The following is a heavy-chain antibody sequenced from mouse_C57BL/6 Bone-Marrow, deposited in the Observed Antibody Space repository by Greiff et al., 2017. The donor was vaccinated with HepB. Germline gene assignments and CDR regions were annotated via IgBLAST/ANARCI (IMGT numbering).Heavy chain of an antibody. CDR2: IDPENGDT. CDR3: TQGDSIDY. V-gene: IGHV14-4*01. CDR1: GFTIKDDY. J-gene: IGHJ2*01. D-gene: IGHD2-10*02. Sequence: EVQLQQSGAELVRPGASVKLSCTASGFTIKDDYMHWVKQRPEQGLEWIGWIDPENGDTEYASKFQGKATITADTSSNTAYLQLSSLTSEDTAVYYCTQGDSIDYWGQGTTLTVSS.